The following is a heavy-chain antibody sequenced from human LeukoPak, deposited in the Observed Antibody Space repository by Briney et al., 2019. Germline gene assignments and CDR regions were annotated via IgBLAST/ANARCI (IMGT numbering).Heavy chain of an antibody. CDR3: VRATDISSGYLAY. Sequence: ASVKVSCKASGYTFTGDNMHWVRQAPGQDLEWMGWLSPNSGDTKLAQKFQGRVTVTRDTSISTAYMELSRLTSDDTAVYYCVRATDISSGYLAYWGQGALVTVSS. CDR2: LSPNSGDT. V-gene: IGHV1-2*02. J-gene: IGHJ4*02. D-gene: IGHD6-13*01. CDR1: GYTFTGDN.